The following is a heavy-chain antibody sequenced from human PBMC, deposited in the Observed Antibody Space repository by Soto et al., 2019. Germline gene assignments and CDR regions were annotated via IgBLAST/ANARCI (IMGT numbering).Heavy chain of an antibody. J-gene: IGHJ5*02. Sequence: QLPLQESGPGLVKPSETLSLTCTVSGGSISSSSYYWGWIRQPPGKGLEWIGSIYYSGSTYYNPSLKSRVTISVDTSKNQFSLKLSSVTAADTAVYYCARLRQQTHGYQLLWEGYNWFDPWGQGTLVTVSS. D-gene: IGHD2-2*01. CDR3: ARLRQQTHGYQLLWEGYNWFDP. V-gene: IGHV4-39*01. CDR1: GGSISSSSYY. CDR2: IYYSGST.